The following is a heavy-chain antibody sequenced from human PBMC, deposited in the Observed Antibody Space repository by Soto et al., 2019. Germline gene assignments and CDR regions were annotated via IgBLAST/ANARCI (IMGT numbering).Heavy chain of an antibody. D-gene: IGHD2-2*01. Sequence: GGSLRLSCAASGFTFSSYWMHWVRQAPGKGLVWVSRINSDGSSTSYADSVKGRFTISRDNAKNTLYLQMNSLRAEDTAVYYCARGSSVVVPAAHNWFDPWGQGTLVTVSS. J-gene: IGHJ5*02. CDR3: ARGSSVVVPAAHNWFDP. CDR2: INSDGSST. V-gene: IGHV3-74*01. CDR1: GFTFSSYW.